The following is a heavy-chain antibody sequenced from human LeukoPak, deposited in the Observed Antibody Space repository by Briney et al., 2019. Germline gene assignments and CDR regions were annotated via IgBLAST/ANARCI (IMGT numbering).Heavy chain of an antibody. CDR1: GYTFTSYG. Sequence: GASVKVSCKASGYTFTSYGISWVRQAPGQGLEWMGIINPSGGSTSYAQKFQGRVTMTRDMSTSTVYMELSSLRSEDTAVYYCARVRTRGRNWYAFDIWGQGTMVTVSS. V-gene: IGHV1-46*01. CDR2: INPSGGST. J-gene: IGHJ3*02. CDR3: ARVRTRGRNWYAFDI. D-gene: IGHD3-16*01.